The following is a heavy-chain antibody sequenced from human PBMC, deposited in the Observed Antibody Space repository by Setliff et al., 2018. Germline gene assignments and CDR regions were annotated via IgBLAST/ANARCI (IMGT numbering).Heavy chain of an antibody. J-gene: IGHJ6*03. CDR1: GGSISSGNYY. V-gene: IGHV4-39*01. Sequence: SETLSLTCRVSGGSISSGNYYWGLIRQPPGKGLEWVAIIYYSGSTYSNPSLKSRLIISVDAPDNQFSVKLSSVTAADTAVYYCARHKSNGSGSYPSLYMDVWGKGIMVTSP. CDR3: ARHKSNGSGSYPSLYMDV. D-gene: IGHD3-10*01. CDR2: IYYSGST.